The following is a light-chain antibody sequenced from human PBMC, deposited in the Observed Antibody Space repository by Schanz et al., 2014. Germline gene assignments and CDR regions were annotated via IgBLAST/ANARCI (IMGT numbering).Light chain of an antibody. Sequence: EIVLTQSPGTLSLSPGERATLSCRASQSVSSSYLAWYQQKPGQAPRLLISGASRRATGIPDRFSGSGSGTDFTLTISRLEPEDFAVYYCQQYGSSAYTFGQGTKLEIK. CDR2: GAS. J-gene: IGKJ2*01. CDR1: QSVSSSY. CDR3: QQYGSSAYT. V-gene: IGKV3-20*01.